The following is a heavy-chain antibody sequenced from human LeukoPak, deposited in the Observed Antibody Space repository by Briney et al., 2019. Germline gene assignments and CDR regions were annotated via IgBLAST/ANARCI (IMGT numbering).Heavy chain of an antibody. CDR1: GFTFNNYG. CDR2: IRYDEANK. J-gene: IGHJ4*02. Sequence: PGGSLRLSCAASGFTFNNYGIHWVRQAPGEGLEWVAFIRYDEANKYYADSVKGRFTISRDNSKNTLTLQMNSLRAEDTAVYYCXXXXXYNILTGYSKGHYFDYWGQGTLVTVSS. D-gene: IGHD3-9*01. V-gene: IGHV3-30*02. CDR3: XXXXXYNILTGYSKGHYFDY.